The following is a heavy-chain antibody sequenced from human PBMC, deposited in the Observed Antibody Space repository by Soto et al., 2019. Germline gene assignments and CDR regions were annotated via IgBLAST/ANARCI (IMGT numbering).Heavy chain of an antibody. D-gene: IGHD6-13*01. J-gene: IGHJ3*01. CDR2: ISSHGRDT. CDR3: AKDQGTAASHGID. Sequence: QVQLVESGGGVVQPGTSLRLSCAASGFTFYNYGMHWVRQAPGTGLEWVAAISSHGRDTYYADSVKGRLTISRDNSKNTLYLQRHSLRAEDTAVYYCAKDQGTAASHGIDWGQGTMVTVSS. V-gene: IGHV3-30*18. CDR1: GFTFYNYG.